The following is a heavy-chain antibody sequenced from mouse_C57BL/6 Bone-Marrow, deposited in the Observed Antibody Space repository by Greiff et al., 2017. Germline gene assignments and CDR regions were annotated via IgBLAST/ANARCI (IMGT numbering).Heavy chain of an antibody. CDR3: AREGGYGSSPYYAMDY. CDR1: GYSITSGYY. D-gene: IGHD1-1*01. CDR2: ISYDGSN. J-gene: IGHJ4*01. Sequence: EVHLVESGPGLVKPSQSLSLTCSVTGYSITSGYYWNWIRQFPGNKLEWMGYISYDGSNNYNPSLKNRISITRDTSKNQFFLKLNSVTTEDTATYYCAREGGYGSSPYYAMDYWGQGTSVTVSS. V-gene: IGHV3-6*01.